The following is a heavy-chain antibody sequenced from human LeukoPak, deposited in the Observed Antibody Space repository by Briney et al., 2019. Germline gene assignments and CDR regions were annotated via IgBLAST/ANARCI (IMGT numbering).Heavy chain of an antibody. CDR1: GGTFSSYA. Sequence: GASVKVSCKASGGTFSSYAISWVRQAPGQGLEWMGGIIPIFGTANYAQKFQGRVTITADESTSTAYMELSSLRSEDTAVYYCAPLPYYYDSSGPVDFDYWGQGTLVTVSS. CDR3: APLPYYYDSSGPVDFDY. J-gene: IGHJ4*02. D-gene: IGHD3-22*01. CDR2: IIPIFGTA. V-gene: IGHV1-69*13.